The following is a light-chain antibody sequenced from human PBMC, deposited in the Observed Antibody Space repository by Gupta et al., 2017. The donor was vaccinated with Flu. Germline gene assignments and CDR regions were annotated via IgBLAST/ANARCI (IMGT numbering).Light chain of an antibody. CDR3: QQYANPPHGT. Sequence: IVLTQSPGTLSLSPGERATLSCRASRDVRSNFLAWYQQKPGQAPRLLIYDASRRATDIPDRFSGSGSGTDFTLSISGREQEDFAVYYCQQYANPPHGTFGGGTKVEIK. J-gene: IGKJ4*01. V-gene: IGKV3-20*01. CDR1: RDVRSNF. CDR2: DAS.